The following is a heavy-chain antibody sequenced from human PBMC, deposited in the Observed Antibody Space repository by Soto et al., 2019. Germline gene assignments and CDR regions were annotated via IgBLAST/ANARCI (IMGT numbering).Heavy chain of an antibody. J-gene: IGHJ6*03. D-gene: IGHD3-9*01. CDR3: ALPNILTGYYSYYYYYYMDV. Sequence: ASVKVSCKASGYTFTIYDINWVRQATGQGLEWMGWMNPNSGNTGYAQKFQGRVTMTRNTSISTAYMELSSLRSEDTAVYYCALPNILTGYYSYYYYYYMDVWGKGTTVTVS. CDR1: GYTFTIYD. V-gene: IGHV1-8*01. CDR2: MNPNSGNT.